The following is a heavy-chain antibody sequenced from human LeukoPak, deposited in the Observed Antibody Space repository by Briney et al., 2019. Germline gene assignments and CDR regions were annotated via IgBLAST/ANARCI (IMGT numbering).Heavy chain of an antibody. D-gene: IGHD2-15*01. Sequence: GGSLRLSCAASGFTFSSYEMNWVRQAPGKGLEWVSYISSSGSTIYYADSVKGRFTISRDNAKNSLYLQMNSLRAADTAVYYCARDPYCSGGSCFPPGFDYWGQGTLVTVSS. J-gene: IGHJ4*02. CDR1: GFTFSSYE. CDR2: ISSSGSTI. CDR3: ARDPYCSGGSCFPPGFDY. V-gene: IGHV3-48*03.